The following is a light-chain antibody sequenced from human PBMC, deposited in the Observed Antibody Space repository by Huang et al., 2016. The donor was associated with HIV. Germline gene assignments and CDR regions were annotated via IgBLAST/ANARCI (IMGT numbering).Light chain of an antibody. CDR2: DAS. Sequence: EIVMTQSPATRSVSPGERVTLSCRASQSVSSDLAWYQQKPGQAPRLLIYDASTRATGIPARFSGRGSGTEFTLTISSLQSEHFAVYYCQQYNTWPITFGPGTKVDTK. V-gene: IGKV3-15*01. CDR1: QSVSSD. J-gene: IGKJ3*01. CDR3: QQYNTWPIT.